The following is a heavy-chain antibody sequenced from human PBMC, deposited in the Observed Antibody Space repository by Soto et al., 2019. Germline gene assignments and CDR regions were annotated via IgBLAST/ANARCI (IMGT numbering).Heavy chain of an antibody. Sequence: EVQLVESGGGLVQPGGSLRLSCAVSGFTLSENYVDWVRQAPGKGLEWVGRTRNKANRYNTEYAASVKGRFTISRDDSKSSVELQMNSLKTEDTAVYYCARVLVAGYDFYGMDVWGPGTTVTVSS. J-gene: IGHJ6*02. CDR2: TRNKANRYNT. CDR3: ARVLVAGYDFYGMDV. D-gene: IGHD2-15*01. CDR1: GFTLSENY. V-gene: IGHV3-72*01.